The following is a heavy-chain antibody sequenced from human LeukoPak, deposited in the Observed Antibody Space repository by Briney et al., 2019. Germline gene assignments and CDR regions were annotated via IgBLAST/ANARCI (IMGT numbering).Heavy chain of an antibody. Sequence: SQTLSLTCSVSGDSITSGNYYWSWIRQPPGKTLEWIGYISYSGSTYYNPSLKSRVTISVGTSKNQFSLRLSSVTAADTAVYYCARHGADYCGSGSYYNGNWFDPWGQGTLVTVSS. D-gene: IGHD3-10*01. J-gene: IGHJ5*02. CDR1: GDSITSGNYY. V-gene: IGHV4-30-4*01. CDR2: ISYSGST. CDR3: ARHGADYCGSGSYYNGNWFDP.